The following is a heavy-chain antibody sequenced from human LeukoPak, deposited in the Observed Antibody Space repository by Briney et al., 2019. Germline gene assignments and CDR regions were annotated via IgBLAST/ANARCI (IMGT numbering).Heavy chain of an antibody. CDR3: ARTLISDSGYGIRLYFDY. CDR1: GYTFTGYY. J-gene: IGHJ4*02. CDR2: INPDSGGT. D-gene: IGHD5-12*01. V-gene: IGHV1-2*02. Sequence: ASVKVSCKASGYTFTGYYIHWVRQAPGQGLEWMAWINPDSGGTNYAQKFQGRVTMTRDTSISTAYMELSRLRSDDTAVYYCARTLISDSGYGIRLYFDYWGQGTLVTVSS.